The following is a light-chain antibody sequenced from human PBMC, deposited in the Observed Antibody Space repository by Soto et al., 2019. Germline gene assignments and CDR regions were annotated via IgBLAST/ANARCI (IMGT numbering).Light chain of an antibody. V-gene: IGKV3-15*01. CDR2: GAS. CDR1: QSVSSN. J-gene: IGKJ4*01. CDR3: QQYNNWPLT. Sequence: EIVMTQCPATLSVSPGERATLSCRASQSVSSNLAWYQQKPGQAPTLLIYGASTRATGIPARFSGSGSGTEFTLTISSLQSEDFAVYYCQQYNNWPLTFGGGTKVDSK.